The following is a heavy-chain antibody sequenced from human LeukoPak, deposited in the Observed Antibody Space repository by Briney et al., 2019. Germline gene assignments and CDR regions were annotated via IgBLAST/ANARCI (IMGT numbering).Heavy chain of an antibody. CDR1: GFTISSYA. CDR3: ARDQWELLGAFDI. Sequence: PGGSLRLSCAASGFTISSYAMHWVRQAPGKGLEWVAVISYDGSNKYYADSVKGRFTISRDNSKNTLYLQMNSLRAEDTAVYYCARDQWELLGAFDIWGQGTMVTVSS. D-gene: IGHD1-26*01. V-gene: IGHV3-30-3*01. J-gene: IGHJ3*02. CDR2: ISYDGSNK.